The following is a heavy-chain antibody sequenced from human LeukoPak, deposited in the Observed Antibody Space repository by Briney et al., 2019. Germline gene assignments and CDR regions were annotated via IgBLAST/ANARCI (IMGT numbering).Heavy chain of an antibody. J-gene: IGHJ4*02. CDR2: ISYDGSDE. V-gene: IGHV3-30*03. Sequence: PGGSLRLSCAASGFTFSSYGMHWVRQAPGKGLEWVAVISYDGSDEYYVDSVKGRFTISRDNSKNTLYLQMNSLRTEDTAVYYCARAVGYWGQGTLVTVSS. CDR3: ARAVGY. CDR1: GFTFSSYG.